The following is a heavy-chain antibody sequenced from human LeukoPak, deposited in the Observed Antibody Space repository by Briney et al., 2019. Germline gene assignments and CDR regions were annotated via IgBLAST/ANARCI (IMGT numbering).Heavy chain of an antibody. D-gene: IGHD4-17*01. J-gene: IGHJ4*02. Sequence: SETLSLTCTVSGGSISSGGYYWSWLRQHPGKGLEWIGYIYYSGSTYYNPSLKSRVTISVDTSKNQFSLKLSSVTAADTAVYYCARVDYGDYVDYWGQGTLVTVSS. V-gene: IGHV4-31*03. CDR1: GGSISSGGYY. CDR2: IYYSGST. CDR3: ARVDYGDYVDY.